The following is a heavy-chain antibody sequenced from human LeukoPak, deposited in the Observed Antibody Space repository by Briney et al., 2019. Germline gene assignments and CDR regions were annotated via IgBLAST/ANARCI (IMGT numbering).Heavy chain of an antibody. J-gene: IGHJ4*02. D-gene: IGHD3-22*01. Sequence: ASVKVSCXASGYTFTSYGISWVRQAHGQGLEWMGWISAYNGNTNYAQKLQGRVTMTTDTSTSTAYMELRSLRSDDTAVYYCARAQAYYYDSSGYDNWGQGTLVTVSS. V-gene: IGHV1-18*01. CDR3: ARAQAYYYDSSGYDN. CDR2: ISAYNGNT. CDR1: GYTFTSYG.